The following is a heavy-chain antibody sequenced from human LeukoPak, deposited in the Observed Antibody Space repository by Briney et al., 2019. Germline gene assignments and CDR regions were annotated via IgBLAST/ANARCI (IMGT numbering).Heavy chain of an antibody. Sequence: QTGGSLRLSCAASGFPFSGYGMNWVRKAPGKGLEWVAFIRNDGSNKYYVDSVKDRFTISRDNSKNTLYLQMDSLRAEDTAVYYCAKKGHDNSGLFDYWGQGTLVTVSS. CDR2: IRNDGSNK. CDR3: AKKGHDNSGLFDY. V-gene: IGHV3-30*02. D-gene: IGHD5-12*01. J-gene: IGHJ4*02. CDR1: GFPFSGYG.